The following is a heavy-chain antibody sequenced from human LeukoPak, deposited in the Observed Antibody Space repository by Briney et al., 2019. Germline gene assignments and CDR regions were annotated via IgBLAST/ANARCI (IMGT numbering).Heavy chain of an antibody. V-gene: IGHV1-69*05. D-gene: IGHD2-21*02. J-gene: IGHJ6*03. Sequence: SSVKVSCKASGGTFSSHALSWLRQAPGQGLEWMGGIIPISGTANYAQKFQGRVTITTDASTSTAYMELSSLRSGDTAVYYCQVSGGSQGDNYMDVWSKGTTVIVSS. CDR1: GGTFSSHA. CDR3: QVSGGSQGDNYMDV. CDR2: IIPISGTA.